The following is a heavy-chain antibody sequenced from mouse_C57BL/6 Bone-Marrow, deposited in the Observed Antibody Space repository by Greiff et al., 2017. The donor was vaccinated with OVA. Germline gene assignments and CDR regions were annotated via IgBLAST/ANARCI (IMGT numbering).Heavy chain of an antibody. D-gene: IGHD2-4*01. V-gene: IGHV7-1*01. CDR1: GFTFSDFY. CDR2: SRNKANDYTT. J-gene: IGHJ3*01. CDR3: ARDARYDYDLFAY. Sequence: EVQGVESGGGLVQSGRSLRLSCATSGFTFSDFYMEWVRQAPGKGLEWIAASRNKANDYTTEYSASVKGRFIVSRDTSQSILYLQMNALRAEDTAIYYCARDARYDYDLFAYWGQGTLVTVSA.